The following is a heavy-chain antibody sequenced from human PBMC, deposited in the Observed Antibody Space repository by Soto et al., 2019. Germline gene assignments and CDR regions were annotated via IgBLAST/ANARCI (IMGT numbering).Heavy chain of an antibody. J-gene: IGHJ4*02. CDR3: ATSEGRDGYSFDY. D-gene: IGHD5-12*01. CDR1: GVTFNRQH. V-gene: IGHV1-69*13. CDR2: IIPMFGTP. Sequence: ASVNGSWKSSGVTFNRQHIRWVRQAPGQGLEWMGGIIPMFGTPHYAEKFQDRVTITADESTGTAYLELSSLTSEDTAVYYCATSEGRDGYSFDYWGPGTLVTVSS.